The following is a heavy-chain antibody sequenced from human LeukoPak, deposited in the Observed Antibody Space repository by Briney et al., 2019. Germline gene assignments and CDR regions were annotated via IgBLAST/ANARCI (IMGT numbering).Heavy chain of an antibody. J-gene: IGHJ4*02. CDR2: IYRGHCDT. V-gene: IGHV5-51*01. Sequence: GESLKSFCKGSGYSFSSYWIGWGRQMPGKRGEGIGIIYRGHCDTRYSPSSQGQITISADNSISNTFHQWSGLKGSDTAMYYCGRASWGPADLIVGERSHYDCRGQGTLV. D-gene: IGHD3-16*01. CDR1: GYSFSSYW. CDR3: GRASWGPADLIVGERSHYDC.